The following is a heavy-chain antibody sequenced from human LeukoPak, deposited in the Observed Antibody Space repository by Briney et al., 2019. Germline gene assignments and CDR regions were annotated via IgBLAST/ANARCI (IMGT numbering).Heavy chain of an antibody. D-gene: IGHD3-22*01. V-gene: IGHV4-61*02. Sequence: SETLSLTCSVSGDSITSGDSYWTWIRQPAGRGLEWIGLIYTSGSTNYNPSLKSRVTMSVDTSKNQFSLKLSSVTAADTAVYYCARDQEHDYYDSSGYYTFFDYWGQGTLVTVSS. CDR3: ARDQEHDYYDSSGYYTFFDY. CDR2: IYTSGST. J-gene: IGHJ4*02. CDR1: GDSITSGDSY.